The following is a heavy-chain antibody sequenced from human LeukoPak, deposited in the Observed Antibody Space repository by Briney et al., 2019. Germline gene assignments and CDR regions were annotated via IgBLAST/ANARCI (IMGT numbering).Heavy chain of an antibody. CDR2: ISYDGSNK. D-gene: IGHD6-13*01. Sequence: GRSLRLSCAASGFTFSSYAMHWVRQAPGQGLEWVAVISYDGSNKYYADSVKGRFTISRDNSKNTLYLQMNSLRAEDTAVYYCAAYSSSPDYWGQGTLVTVSS. J-gene: IGHJ4*02. CDR1: GFTFSSYA. CDR3: AAYSSSPDY. V-gene: IGHV3-30-3*01.